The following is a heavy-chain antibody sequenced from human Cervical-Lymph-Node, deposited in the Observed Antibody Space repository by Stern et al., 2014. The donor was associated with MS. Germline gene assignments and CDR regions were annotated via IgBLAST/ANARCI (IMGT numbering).Heavy chain of an antibody. D-gene: IGHD3-22*01. J-gene: IGHJ3*02. CDR2: ISWNSDRI. V-gene: IGHV3-9*01. Sequence: EVHLVESGGGLVQPGRSLTLSCAASGFTFEDYAMYLVRQPPGKGLEWVSGISWNSDRIDYADSVKGRFTISRDNAKNSLYLQMNSLRTDDTALYYCFSDSSGDPWGKDAFDIWGQGTMVSVSS. CDR3: FSDSSGDPWGKDAFDI. CDR1: GFTFEDYA.